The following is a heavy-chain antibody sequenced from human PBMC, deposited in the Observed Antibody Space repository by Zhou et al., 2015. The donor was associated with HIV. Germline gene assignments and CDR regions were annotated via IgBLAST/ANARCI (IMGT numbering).Heavy chain of an antibody. Sequence: QVQLVQSGPEMKRPGSAVKVSCKASGGIFTSYTITWVRQAPGQGLEWMGGIIPLSGATSYAHKFQDRLTITADESTSTAYMELTGLRSDDTAVYYCARDRSLAWGQGTLVTVSP. V-gene: IGHV1-69*01. CDR3: ARDRSLA. CDR1: GGIFTSYT. D-gene: IGHD3-3*01. J-gene: IGHJ5*02. CDR2: IIPLSGAT.